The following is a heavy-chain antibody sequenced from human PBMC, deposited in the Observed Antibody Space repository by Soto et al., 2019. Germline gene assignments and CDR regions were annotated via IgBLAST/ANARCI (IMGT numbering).Heavy chain of an antibody. CDR1: GGSITTVGYF. D-gene: IGHD2-8*02. J-gene: IGHJ3*02. CDR2: VSYTGTA. Sequence: QVQLQGSGPGLVEASQTLSLRCTVSGGSITTVGYFWTWIRQRPGEGLEWIGYVSYTGTAYIDPSLNHRVTLSMDTAKNHFSLNLFSVIAADTAVYYCVRLSCTGSPCAWGGAFDIWDQGTAVTVSA. CDR3: VRLSCTGSPCAWGGAFDI. V-gene: IGHV4-31*03.